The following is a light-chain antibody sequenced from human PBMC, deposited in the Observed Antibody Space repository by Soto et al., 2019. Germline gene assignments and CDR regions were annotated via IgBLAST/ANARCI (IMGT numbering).Light chain of an antibody. CDR1: QSVSSY. V-gene: IGKV3-11*01. J-gene: IGKJ5*01. CDR3: KQRSNWPPIT. Sequence: EIVLTQSPATLSLSPGARATLSCRASQSVSSYLAWYQQKPGQAPRLLIYDASNRATGIPARFSGSGSGTTFTLTISSLEPEDFAVYYCKQRSNWPPITCGQGTRLDIK. CDR2: DAS.